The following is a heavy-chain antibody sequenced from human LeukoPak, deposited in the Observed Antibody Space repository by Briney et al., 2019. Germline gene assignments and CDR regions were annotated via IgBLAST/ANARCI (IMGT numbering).Heavy chain of an antibody. CDR3: ARDGCGGSCFHYYYYYMDV. CDR2: ISTIGIT. J-gene: IGHJ6*03. Sequence: PSQTLSLTCTVSSGSISSSNSYSSWLRQPAGKGLEWIGRISTIGITNYNPSLNSRVTISIDTSKIQFSLKLSSVTAADTAVYYCARDGCGGSCFHYYYYYMDVWGKGTTVTISS. CDR1: SGSISSSNSY. D-gene: IGHD2-15*01. V-gene: IGHV4-61*02.